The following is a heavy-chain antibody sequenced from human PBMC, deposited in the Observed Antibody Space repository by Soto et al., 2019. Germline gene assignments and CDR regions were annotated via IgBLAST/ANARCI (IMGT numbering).Heavy chain of an antibody. D-gene: IGHD3-16*01. J-gene: IGHJ6*02. V-gene: IGHV1-8*01. CDR3: ATEGVRGIDV. CDR1: GYTFTSNA. CDR2: MNPNSGNT. Sequence: GASVKVSCKASGYTFTSNASNSLRHATGQGLEWMGWMNPNSGNTGYAQKFQGRITMTRNTSISTAYMELSSLRSEDTAVYYCATEGVRGIDVWGQGTTVTVSS.